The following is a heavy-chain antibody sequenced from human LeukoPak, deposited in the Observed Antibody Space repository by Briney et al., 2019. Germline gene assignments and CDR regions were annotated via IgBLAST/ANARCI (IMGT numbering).Heavy chain of an antibody. CDR3: ARDHEWELMEDY. D-gene: IGHD1-26*01. CDR1: RYTLTSYY. J-gene: IGHJ4*02. Sequence: DSVKLSCKASRYTLTSYYMHWVRQAPGQRVKWMRTITVSGGSTSYAQKFQGRVTMTSDTSTSTVYMALSSLRSEDTAVYYCARDHEWELMEDYWGQGTLVTVSS. CDR2: ITVSGGST. V-gene: IGHV1-46*01.